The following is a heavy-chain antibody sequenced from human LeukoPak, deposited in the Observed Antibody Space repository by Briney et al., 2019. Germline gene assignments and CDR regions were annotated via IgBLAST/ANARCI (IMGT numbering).Heavy chain of an antibody. Sequence: SETLSLTCAVYGGSFSGYYWSWIRQPPGKGLEWIGEINHSGSTNYNPSLKSRVTISVDTSKNQFSLKLSSVTAADTAVYYCAIARSGWYGGCLDYWGQGTLVTVSS. V-gene: IGHV4-34*01. CDR3: AIARSGWYGGCLDY. CDR1: GGSFSGYY. J-gene: IGHJ4*02. CDR2: INHSGST. D-gene: IGHD6-19*01.